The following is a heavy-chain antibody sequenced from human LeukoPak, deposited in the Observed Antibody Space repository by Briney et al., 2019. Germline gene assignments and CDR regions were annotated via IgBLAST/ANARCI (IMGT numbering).Heavy chain of an antibody. CDR1: GGSFSGYY. J-gene: IGHJ4*02. CDR2: INHSGST. V-gene: IGHV4-34*01. Sequence: SETLSLTCAVYGGSFSGYYWSWIRQPPGKGLEWIGEINHSGSTNYNPSLKSRVTISVDTSKNQFSLKLSSVTAADTAVYYCARGLARGFDYWGQGTLVTVSP. CDR3: ARGLARGFDY. D-gene: IGHD3-10*01.